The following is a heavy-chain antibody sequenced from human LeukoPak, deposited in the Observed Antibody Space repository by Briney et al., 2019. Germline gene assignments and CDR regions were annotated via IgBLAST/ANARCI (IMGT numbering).Heavy chain of an antibody. Sequence: SETLTLTCAVSGGSISSGGYSWSWIRQPPGKGLEWIGYIYHSGSTYYNPSLKSRVTISVDRSKNQFSLKLSSVTAADTAVYYCARAVIRYFDWLEAFDIWGQGTMVTVSS. CDR2: IYHSGST. V-gene: IGHV4-30-2*01. CDR3: ARAVIRYFDWLEAFDI. D-gene: IGHD3-9*01. J-gene: IGHJ3*02. CDR1: GGSISSGGYS.